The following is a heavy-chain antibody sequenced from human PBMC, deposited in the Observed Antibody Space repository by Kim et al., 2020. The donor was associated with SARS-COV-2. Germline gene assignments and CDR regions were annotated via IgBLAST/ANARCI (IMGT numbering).Heavy chain of an antibody. V-gene: IGHV1-69*13. Sequence: SVKVSCKASGGTFSSYAISWVRQAPGQGLEWMGGIIPIFGTANYAQKFQGRVTITADESTSTAYMELSSLRSEDTAVYYCARDLKDSSGFFPSLIGYWGQGTLVTVSS. CDR1: GGTFSSYA. CDR3: ARDLKDSSGFFPSLIGY. CDR2: IIPIFGTA. D-gene: IGHD3-22*01. J-gene: IGHJ4*02.